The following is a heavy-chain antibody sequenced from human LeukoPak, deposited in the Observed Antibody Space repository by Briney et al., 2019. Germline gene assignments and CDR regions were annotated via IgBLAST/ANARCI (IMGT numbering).Heavy chain of an antibody. D-gene: IGHD2-15*01. Sequence: GGSLRLSCAASGFTFSSYEMNWVRRAPGKGLEWVSYISSSGSTIYYADSVKGRFTISRDNAKDSLYLQMNSLRAEDTAVYYCASIYSRDYFDYWGRGTLVTVSS. CDR2: ISSSGSTI. CDR1: GFTFSSYE. J-gene: IGHJ4*02. CDR3: ASIYSRDYFDY. V-gene: IGHV3-48*03.